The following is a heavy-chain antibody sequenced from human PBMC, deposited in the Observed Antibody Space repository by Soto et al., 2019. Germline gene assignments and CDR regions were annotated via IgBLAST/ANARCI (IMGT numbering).Heavy chain of an antibody. Sequence: SETLSLTCTVSGGSIGGSNYFWGWIRQSPGTGLEWLGTIYSSGTTYYSPSLKSRITMSLDTSKNQFSLNLGSVTAADTAVYYCKSRRFGVRGATNMDVWGPGTTVTVSS. J-gene: IGHJ6*02. CDR2: IYSSGTT. V-gene: IGHV4-39*01. D-gene: IGHD1-26*01. CDR3: KSRRFGVRGATNMDV. CDR1: GGSIGGSNYF.